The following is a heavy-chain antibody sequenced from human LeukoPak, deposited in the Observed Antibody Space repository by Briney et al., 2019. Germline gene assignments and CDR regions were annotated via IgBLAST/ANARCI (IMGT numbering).Heavy chain of an antibody. CDR3: AKAQKVVVAATPGY. V-gene: IGHV3-23*01. Sequence: GGSLRLSCAASGFTFSSYAMSWVRQAPGQGLEWVSAISGSGGSTYYADSVKGRFTISRDNSKNTLYLQMNSLRAEDTAVYYCAKAQKVVVAATPGYWGQGTLVTVSS. D-gene: IGHD2-15*01. J-gene: IGHJ4*02. CDR2: ISGSGGST. CDR1: GFTFSSYA.